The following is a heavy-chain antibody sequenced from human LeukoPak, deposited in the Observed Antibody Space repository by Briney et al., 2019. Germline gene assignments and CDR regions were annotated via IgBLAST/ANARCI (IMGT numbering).Heavy chain of an antibody. Sequence: GESLRLSCAASGFTFSSYAMSWVRQAPGKGLEWVSAISGSGGSTYYADSVKGRFNTYRDNSKNTMYLQMNSLRAEDTAVYYCAKDRTSDCSGGSCYSGLRYYYYYYGMDVWGQGTTVTVSS. CDR2: ISGSGGST. D-gene: IGHD2-15*01. J-gene: IGHJ6*02. V-gene: IGHV3-23*01. CDR3: AKDRTSDCSGGSCYSGLRYYYYYYGMDV. CDR1: GFTFSSYA.